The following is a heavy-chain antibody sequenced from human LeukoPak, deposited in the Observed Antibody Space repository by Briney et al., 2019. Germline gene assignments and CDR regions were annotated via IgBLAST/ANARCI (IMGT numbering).Heavy chain of an antibody. Sequence: SETLSLTCTVSGGSISRGDYCWGWGRQPAGEGLGWVGRMCRRGRTNNNPSLQSRVITSIDTSKNQFSLKLSSVAAADTAAYYCARAGGRDNSYGFQDYWGQGTLVTVSS. D-gene: IGHD5-18*01. J-gene: IGHJ4*02. CDR3: ARAGGRDNSYGFQDY. V-gene: IGHV4-61*02. CDR2: MCRRGRT. CDR1: GGSISRGDYC.